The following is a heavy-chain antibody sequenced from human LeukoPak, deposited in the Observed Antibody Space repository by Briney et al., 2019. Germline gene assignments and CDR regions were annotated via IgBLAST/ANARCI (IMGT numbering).Heavy chain of an antibody. D-gene: IGHD5/OR15-5a*01. J-gene: IGHJ6*03. CDR2: ISSSSVTM. Sequence: GGSLRLSCAVSGFTFSSYSMNWVRQAPGKGLEWVSYISSSSVTMYYADSVKGRFTISRDNAKNSLYLQMNSLRAEDTAVYYWARDLYSVSSVDYYYMDVWGKGTTVTVSS. CDR3: ARDLYSVSSVDYYYMDV. CDR1: GFTFSSYS. V-gene: IGHV3-48*01.